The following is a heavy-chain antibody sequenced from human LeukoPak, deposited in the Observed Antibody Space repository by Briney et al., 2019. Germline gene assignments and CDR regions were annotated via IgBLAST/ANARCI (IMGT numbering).Heavy chain of an antibody. CDR2: ISAYNGNT. D-gene: IGHD2-2*02. J-gene: IGHJ4*02. CDR3: ARVSGPGYCSSTSCYMNY. V-gene: IGHV1-18*01. CDR1: GYTFTSYG. Sequence: GASVKVSCKASGYTFTSYGISWVRQAPGQGLEWMGWISAYNGNTNYAQKLQGRVTMTTDTSTSTAYMELRSLRSDDTAVYYCARVSGPGYCSSTSCYMNYWGQGTLDTVSS.